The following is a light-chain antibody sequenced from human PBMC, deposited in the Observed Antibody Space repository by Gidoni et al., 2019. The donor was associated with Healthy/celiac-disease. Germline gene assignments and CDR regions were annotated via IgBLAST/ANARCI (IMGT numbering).Light chain of an antibody. CDR3: QSYDSSLSGSYV. CDR1: SSNIGAGYD. V-gene: IGLV1-40*01. J-gene: IGLJ1*01. CDR2: GTS. Sequence: QSVLTQPPSVSGAPGQRGTISCTGSSSNIGAGYDVHWYQQLPGTAPKLLIYGTSNRPSGVPDRFSGSKSGTSASLAITGLQAEDEADYYCQSYDSSLSGSYVFGTGTKVTVL.